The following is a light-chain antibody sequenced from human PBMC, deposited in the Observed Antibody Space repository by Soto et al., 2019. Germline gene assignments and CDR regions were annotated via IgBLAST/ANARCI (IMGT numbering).Light chain of an antibody. V-gene: IGKV1-27*01. CDR3: QNYNSAPLT. J-gene: IGKJ4*01. CDR2: GAC. Sequence: DVQMTQSPSSLSAFVGDRVTITCRASQGISNYLAWYQQKAGKVPKLLIYGACSLQSGVPSRFSGGGSGADFTLTIDSLQPEDVATYYCQNYNSAPLTFGGGTKVEIK. CDR1: QGISNY.